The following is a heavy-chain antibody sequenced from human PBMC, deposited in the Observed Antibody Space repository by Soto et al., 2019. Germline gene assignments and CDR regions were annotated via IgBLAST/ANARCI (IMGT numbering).Heavy chain of an antibody. CDR3: AKDPPITIL. CDR1: GFTFRIYA. Sequence: GGSPRLSCAASGFTFRIYAMSGVRQAPGKGLEWVSTISGSGGSTYYADSVKGRFTSSRDNSKNTLYLQMSSLRAEDTAVYYCAKDPPITILWGQGTLVTVSS. CDR2: ISGSGGST. D-gene: IGHD3-3*01. J-gene: IGHJ4*02. V-gene: IGHV3-23*01.